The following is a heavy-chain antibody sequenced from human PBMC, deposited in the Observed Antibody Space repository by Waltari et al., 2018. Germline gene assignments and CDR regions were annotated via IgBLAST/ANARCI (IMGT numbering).Heavy chain of an antibody. D-gene: IGHD6-6*01. V-gene: IGHV4-39*01. CDR1: GGSISSSSYY. J-gene: IGHJ2*01. Sequence: QLQLQESGPGLVKPSETLSLTCTVSGGSISSSSYYWGWIRQPPGKGLEWIGSIYYSGSTDYNPSLNSRVTISVDTSKNQFSLKLSSVTAADTAVYYCARRLGSSWYWYFDLWGRGTLVTVSS. CDR3: ARRLGSSWYWYFDL. CDR2: IYYSGST.